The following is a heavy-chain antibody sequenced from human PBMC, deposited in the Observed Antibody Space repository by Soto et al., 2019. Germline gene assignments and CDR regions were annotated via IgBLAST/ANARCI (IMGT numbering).Heavy chain of an antibody. V-gene: IGHV4-39*01. D-gene: IGHD2-21*02. CDR3: ARQRTSVVTQAYFDS. Sequence: SETLSLTCTVTGDSINNRSYYWGWIRQPPGKGLEWIGSIYYSGSTYNNPSLKSRVSMSVDTSKNQFSLKLRSVTAADTALYYCARQRTSVVTQAYFDSWGQGSMVIVSS. J-gene: IGHJ4*02. CDR2: IYYSGST. CDR1: GDSINNRSYY.